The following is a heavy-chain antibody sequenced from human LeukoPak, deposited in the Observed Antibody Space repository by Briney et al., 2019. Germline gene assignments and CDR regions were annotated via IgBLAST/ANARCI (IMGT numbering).Heavy chain of an antibody. CDR2: ISSSGSTI. CDR1: GFTFSSYE. Sequence: PGGSLGLSCAASGFTFSSYEKNWARQAPGKGLEWVSYISSSGSTIYYADSVKGRFTISRDNAKNSLYLQMNSLRAEDTAVYYCARGGTLEYFQYWGQGTLVSVSS. V-gene: IGHV3-48*03. J-gene: IGHJ1*01. CDR3: ARGGTLEYFQY.